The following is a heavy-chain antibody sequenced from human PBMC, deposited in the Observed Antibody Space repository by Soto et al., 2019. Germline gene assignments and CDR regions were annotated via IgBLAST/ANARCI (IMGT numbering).Heavy chain of an antibody. V-gene: IGHV4-31*11. Sequence: PSETLSLTCAVSGGSISSGGYYWIWIRHQPGKGLEWIGFIFYSGTTYYNPSLRSRVIISADRSENKFSLDLSSVTAADTAVYYCASRNYDDSSGYYYFDSWGQGTLVTVSS. CDR2: IFYSGTT. CDR3: ASRNYDDSSGYYYFDS. J-gene: IGHJ4*02. CDR1: GGSISSGGYY. D-gene: IGHD3-22*01.